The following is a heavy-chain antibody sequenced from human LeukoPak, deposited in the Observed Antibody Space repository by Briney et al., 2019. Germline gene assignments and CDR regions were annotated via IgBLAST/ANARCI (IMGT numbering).Heavy chain of an antibody. Sequence: PGRSLRLSCAASGFTFSSYAMHWVRQAPGKGLEWVAVISYDGSNKYYADSVKGRFTISRDNSKNTLYLQMNSLRAEDTAVYYCARKSTPCSGWTPFDYWGQGTLVTVSS. V-gene: IGHV3-30-3*01. D-gene: IGHD6-19*01. CDR1: GFTFSSYA. CDR2: ISYDGSNK. J-gene: IGHJ4*02. CDR3: ARKSTPCSGWTPFDY.